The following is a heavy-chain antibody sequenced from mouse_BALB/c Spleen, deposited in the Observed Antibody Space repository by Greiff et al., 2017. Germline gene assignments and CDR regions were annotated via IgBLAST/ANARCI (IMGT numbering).Heavy chain of an antibody. D-gene: IGHD1-1*01. V-gene: IGHV2-9*02. J-gene: IGHJ3*01. CDR1: GFSLISYG. CDR3: VTYYGSSFTY. CDR2: IWAGGST. Sequence: VQLQQSGPGLVAPSQSLSITCTVSGFSLISYGVHWVRQPPGKGLEWLGVIWAGGSTNYNSALMSRLSISKDKSKSQVFLKMNRLQTDDTAMYYCVTYYGSSFTYWGQGTLVTVSA.